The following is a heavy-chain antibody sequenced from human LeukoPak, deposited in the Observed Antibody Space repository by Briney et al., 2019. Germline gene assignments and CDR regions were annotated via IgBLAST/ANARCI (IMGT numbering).Heavy chain of an antibody. CDR1: GYTFTGYY. D-gene: IGHD2-2*01. CDR2: INPNSGGT. CDR3: ASIDCSSTSCSRSVYMDV. V-gene: IGHV1-2*02. Sequence: ASVKVSCKASGYTFTGYYMHWVRQAPGQGLEWMGWINPNSGGTNYAQKFQGRVTMTRDTSISTAYMELSRLRSDDTAVYYCASIDCSSTSCSRSVYMDVWGKGTTVTVSS. J-gene: IGHJ6*03.